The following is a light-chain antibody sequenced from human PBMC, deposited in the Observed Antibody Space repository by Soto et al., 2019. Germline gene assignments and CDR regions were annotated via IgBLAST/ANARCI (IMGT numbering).Light chain of an antibody. CDR2: KAS. Sequence: DIPMTQSPSTLSASVGDRVTITCRASQSISTWLAWYQQKPGKAPKLLIYKASSLQSGVPSRFSGSASGTEFTLTISSLQPDDFATYYCQQYNTYWTFGQGTKVEVK. CDR1: QSISTW. CDR3: QQYNTYWT. V-gene: IGKV1-5*03. J-gene: IGKJ1*01.